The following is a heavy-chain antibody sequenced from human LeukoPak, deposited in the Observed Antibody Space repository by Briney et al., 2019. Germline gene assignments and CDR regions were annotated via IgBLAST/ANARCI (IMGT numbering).Heavy chain of an antibody. CDR3: ASDGGGTMVRGVIPGVDY. CDR1: GGTFSSYA. Sequence: ASVKVSCKASGGTFSSYAISWVRQAPGQGLEWMGGIIPIFGTANYAQKFQGRVTITADKSTSTAYMELSSLRSEDTAVYYCASDGGGTMVRGVIPGVDYWGQGTLVTVSS. J-gene: IGHJ4*02. D-gene: IGHD3-10*01. CDR2: IIPIFGTA. V-gene: IGHV1-69*06.